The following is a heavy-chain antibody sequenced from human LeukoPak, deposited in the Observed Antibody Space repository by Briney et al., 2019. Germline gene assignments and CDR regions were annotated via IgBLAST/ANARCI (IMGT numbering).Heavy chain of an antibody. CDR1: GGTFSSYA. D-gene: IGHD6-19*01. CDR2: IIPIFGTA. V-gene: IGHV1-69*13. CDR3: ARGPAGSRATLAS. Sequence: SMKVSCKASGGTFSSYAISWVRQAPGQGLEWMGGIIPIFGTANYAQKFQGRVTITADESTSTAYMELSSLRSEDTAVYYCARGPAGSRATLASWGQGTLVTVSS. J-gene: IGHJ5*02.